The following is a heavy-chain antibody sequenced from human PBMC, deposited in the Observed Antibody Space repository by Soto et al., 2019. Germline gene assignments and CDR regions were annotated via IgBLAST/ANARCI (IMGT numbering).Heavy chain of an antibody. D-gene: IGHD5-12*01. CDR1: GFTFSSYA. J-gene: IGHJ1*01. CDR2: ISYDGSNK. Sequence: GGSLRLSCAASGFTFSSYAMHWVRQAPGKGLEWVAVISYDGSNKYYADSVKGRFTISRDNSKNTLYLQMNSLRAEDTAVYYCARDYDRPRVDEYFQHWGQGTLVTVSS. CDR3: ARDYDRPRVDEYFQH. V-gene: IGHV3-30-3*01.